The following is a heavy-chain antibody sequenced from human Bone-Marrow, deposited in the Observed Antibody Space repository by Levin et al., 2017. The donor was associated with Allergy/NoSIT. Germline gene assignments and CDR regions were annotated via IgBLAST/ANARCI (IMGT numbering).Heavy chain of an antibody. CDR3: ARDGSSDYFFDY. J-gene: IGHJ4*02. CDR2: IWSDGSSR. V-gene: IGHV3-33*01. Sequence: QAGGSLRLSCAASGFTFSNYAIHWVRQAPGKGLEWVAVIWSDGSSRYYADSVRGRFSISRDNSNSTLFLQMNSLRADDTAVYYCARDGSSDYFFDYWGQGTLVTVSS. D-gene: IGHD1-26*01. CDR1: GFTFSNYA.